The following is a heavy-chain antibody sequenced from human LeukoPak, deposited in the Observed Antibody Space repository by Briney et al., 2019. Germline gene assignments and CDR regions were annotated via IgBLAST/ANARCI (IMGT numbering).Heavy chain of an antibody. CDR1: GFTFSTYS. CDR2: ISGSSSNI. CDR3: ASSRDNFDY. J-gene: IGHJ4*02. V-gene: IGHV3-48*04. D-gene: IGHD5-24*01. Sequence: GGSLRLSCAASGFTFSTYSMNWVRQAPGKGLKWVSYISGSSSNIYYADSVKGRFTISRDNANNSLFLQMDSLRAEDTAVYYCASSRDNFDYWGQGTLVTVSS.